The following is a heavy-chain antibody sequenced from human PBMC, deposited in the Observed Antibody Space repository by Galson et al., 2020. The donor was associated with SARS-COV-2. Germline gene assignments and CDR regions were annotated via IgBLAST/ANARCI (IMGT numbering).Heavy chain of an antibody. D-gene: IGHD6-13*01. J-gene: IGHJ4*02. CDR1: GGYISSNY. Sequence: SETLSLTCTVSGGYISSNYWSWIRQPPGKGLDWIGYIHYSGTTNYNPSLKSRVTISVDPSKNQFSLKLRSVTAADTAVYYCARRYSSSWYFFDYWGQGTLVTVSS. CDR3: ARRYSSSWYFFDY. V-gene: IGHV4-59*01. CDR2: IHYSGTT.